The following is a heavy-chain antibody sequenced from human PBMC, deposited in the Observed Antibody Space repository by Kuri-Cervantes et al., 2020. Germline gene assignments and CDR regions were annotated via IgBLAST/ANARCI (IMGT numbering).Heavy chain of an antibody. CDR1: GFTFSSYG. Sequence: GESLKISCAASGFTFSSYGMHWVRQAPGKGLEWVAVISYDGSNKYYVDSVKGRFTISRDNAKNSLYLQMNSLRAEDTAVYYCASPPLRGSSGSVGYAFDIWGQGTMVTVSS. J-gene: IGHJ3*02. V-gene: IGHV3-30*03. CDR2: ISYDGSNK. D-gene: IGHD3-22*01. CDR3: ASPPLRGSSGSVGYAFDI.